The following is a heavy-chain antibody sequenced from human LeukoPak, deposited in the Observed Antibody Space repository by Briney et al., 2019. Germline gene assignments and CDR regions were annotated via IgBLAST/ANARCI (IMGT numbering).Heavy chain of an antibody. CDR3: ARVTTRYCSGGSCQIFDY. J-gene: IGHJ4*02. Sequence: SVNVSCTASGGTFSSYAISWVRQAPGQGLEWMGGIIPIFGTAIYAQKFQGRVTITADESTSTAYMELSSLRSEDTAVYYCARVTTRYCSGGSCQIFDYWGQGTLVTVSS. D-gene: IGHD2-15*01. CDR1: GGTFSSYA. V-gene: IGHV1-69*13. CDR2: IIPIFGTA.